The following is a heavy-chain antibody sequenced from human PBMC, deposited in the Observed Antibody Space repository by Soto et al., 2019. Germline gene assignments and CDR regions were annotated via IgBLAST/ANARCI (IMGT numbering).Heavy chain of an antibody. V-gene: IGHV1-18*01. CDR3: ARVQRLSYDIFTGYHPAPYGMDV. D-gene: IGHD3-9*01. CDR1: GYTFTSYG. CDR2: ISAYNGNT. Sequence: GASVKVSCKASGYTFTSYGISWVRQAPGQGLEWMGWISAYNGNTNYAQKLQGRVTMTTDTSTSTAYMELRSLRSDDTAVYYCARVQRLSYDIFTGYHPAPYGMDVWGQGTTVTVSS. J-gene: IGHJ6*02.